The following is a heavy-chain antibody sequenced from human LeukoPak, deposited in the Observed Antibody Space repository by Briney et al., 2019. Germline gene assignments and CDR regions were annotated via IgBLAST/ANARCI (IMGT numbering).Heavy chain of an antibody. V-gene: IGHV4-4*07. D-gene: IGHD3-10*01. Sequence: SETLSLTCTVSGGSISSYYWSWIRQPAGKGLEWIGRIYTSGSTNYNPSLKSRVTISVDTSKNQFSLKLSSVTAADTAVYYCARAQNYYYGSGSYPGWFDPWGQGTLVTVSS. J-gene: IGHJ5*02. CDR1: GGSISSYY. CDR3: ARAQNYYYGSGSYPGWFDP. CDR2: IYTSGST.